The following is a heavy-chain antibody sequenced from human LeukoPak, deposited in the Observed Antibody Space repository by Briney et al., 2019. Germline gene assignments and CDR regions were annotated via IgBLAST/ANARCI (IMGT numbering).Heavy chain of an antibody. CDR2: IYFTGRT. Sequence: PSEALSVTCTDSGGSISNNFWCWIRQRPGEGLWWGGYIYFTGRTNYNPSLKRRVTTSLDPSENQFSLQLTSVTAADTAVYYCARAVGSVGSLLGYYYYYMDVWGRGTTVTVSS. J-gene: IGHJ6*03. V-gene: IGHV4-59*01. CDR3: ARAVGSVGSLLGYYYYYMDV. D-gene: IGHD1-26*01. CDR1: GGSISNNF.